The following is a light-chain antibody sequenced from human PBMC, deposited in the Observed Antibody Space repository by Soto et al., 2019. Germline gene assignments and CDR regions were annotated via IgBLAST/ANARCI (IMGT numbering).Light chain of an antibody. J-gene: IGKJ1*01. CDR1: QSVSSSY. Sequence: EIVLTQSPATLSLSPGERATLSCRASQSVSSSYLAWYQQKPGQAPRLLIYGASSRATGIPDRFSGSGSGTDFTLTISRLEPEDFAVYYCQQYGSSPQPTFGHGTKVEIK. V-gene: IGKV3-20*01. CDR2: GAS. CDR3: QQYGSSPQPT.